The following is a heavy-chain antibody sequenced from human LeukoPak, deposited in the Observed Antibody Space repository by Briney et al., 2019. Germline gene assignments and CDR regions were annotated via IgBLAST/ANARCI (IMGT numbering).Heavy chain of an antibody. CDR1: GYTFTRYY. V-gene: IGHV1-46*01. J-gene: IGHJ6*02. Sequence: HGASVKVSCTASGYTFTRYYMHWVRQAPGQGLEWMGTINPSGGTTSYAQKFQGRVTMTRDTSTSTVNMELSSLRPEDTAVYYCARDLQTTVLGVVTRGYGMDVWGRGTTVTVSS. CDR3: ARDLQTTVLGVVTRGYGMDV. CDR2: INPSGGTT. D-gene: IGHD3-3*01.